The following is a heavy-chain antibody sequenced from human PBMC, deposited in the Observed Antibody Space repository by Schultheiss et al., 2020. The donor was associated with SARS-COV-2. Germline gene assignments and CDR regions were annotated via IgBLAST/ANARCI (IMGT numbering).Heavy chain of an antibody. CDR3: AIDPNWGSGDS. V-gene: IGHV3-23*01. CDR2: ISGDGFGT. Sequence: GESLKISCAASGFTFRSYAMSWVRLAPGKGLEWVSAISGDGFGTYYADSVKGRFTISRDNSKNTLYLQMNSLRAEDTAVYYCAIDPNWGSGDSWGQGTLVTVSS. CDR1: GFTFRSYA. D-gene: IGHD7-27*01. J-gene: IGHJ5*01.